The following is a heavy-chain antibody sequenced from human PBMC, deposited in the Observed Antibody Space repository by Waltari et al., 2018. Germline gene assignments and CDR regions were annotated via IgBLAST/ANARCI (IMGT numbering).Heavy chain of an antibody. CDR3: ASTGYSGSYPVYFDY. Sequence: QVQLQQWGAGLLTTSQTLSLTCAVYGGSFSGYYWSWTRQPPGKGLEWIGEINHSGSTNYNPSLKSRVTISVDTSKNQFSLKLSSVTAADTAVYYCASTGYSGSYPVYFDYWGQGTLVTVSS. J-gene: IGHJ4*02. D-gene: IGHD1-26*01. CDR2: INHSGST. CDR1: GGSFSGYY. V-gene: IGHV4-34*01.